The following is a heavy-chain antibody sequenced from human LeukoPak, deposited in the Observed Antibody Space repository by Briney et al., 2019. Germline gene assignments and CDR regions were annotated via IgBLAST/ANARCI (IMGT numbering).Heavy chain of an antibody. CDR3: AKRQEVVYAIGNY. D-gene: IGHD2-8*02. J-gene: IGHJ4*02. CDR2: IRYDGSNK. Sequence: GGSLRLSCAASGFTFSSYGMHWVRQAPGKGLEWVAFIRYDGSNKYYADSVTGRFTISRDNSKNTLYLQMNSLRAEDTAVYYCAKRQEVVYAIGNYWGQGTLVTVSS. V-gene: IGHV3-30*02. CDR1: GFTFSSYG.